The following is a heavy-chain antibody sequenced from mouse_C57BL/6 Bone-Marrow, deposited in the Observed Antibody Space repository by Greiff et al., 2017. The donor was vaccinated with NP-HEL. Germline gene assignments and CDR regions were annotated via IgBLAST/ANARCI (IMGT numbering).Heavy chain of an antibody. Sequence: VQGVESGAELARPGASVKLSCKASGYTFTSYGISWVKQRTGQGLEWIGEIYPRSGNTYYNEKFKGKATLTADKSSSTAYMELRGLTSEDSAVYFCERGRLRGAWFAYWGQGTLVTVSA. J-gene: IGHJ3*01. D-gene: IGHD2-4*01. CDR2: IYPRSGNT. CDR1: GYTFTSYG. V-gene: IGHV1-81*01. CDR3: ERGRLRGAWFAY.